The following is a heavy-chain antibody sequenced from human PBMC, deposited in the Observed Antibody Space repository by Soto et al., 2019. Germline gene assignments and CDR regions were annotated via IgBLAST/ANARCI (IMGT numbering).Heavy chain of an antibody. CDR1: GYSFTSYW. Sequence: GESLKISCKGSGYSFTSYWIGWVRQMPGKGLEWMGIIYPGDSDTRYSPSFQGQVTISADKSISTAYLRWSSLKASDTAMYYCATTQGTTVTTSGPPGAYYYYGMDVWGQGTTVTVSS. J-gene: IGHJ6*02. V-gene: IGHV5-51*01. CDR2: IYPGDSDT. CDR3: ATTQGTTVTTSGPPGAYYYYGMDV. D-gene: IGHD4-17*01.